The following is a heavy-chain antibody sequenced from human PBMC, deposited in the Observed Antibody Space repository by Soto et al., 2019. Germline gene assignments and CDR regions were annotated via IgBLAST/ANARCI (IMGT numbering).Heavy chain of an antibody. J-gene: IGHJ5*02. CDR1: GVSISSTNW. Sequence: QVHLQESGPGLVTPSGTLSLTCAVSGVSISSTNWWTWVRQAPGKGLEWIGEMWPSGGTTYNPSPQNRVTISVDNSKTLLPRTLTSGPAAATAINYWARGLPCSKGGRFDPWGRGALVTVSS. CDR3: ARGLPCSKGGRFDP. D-gene: IGHD3-10*02. V-gene: IGHV4-4*02. CDR2: MWPSGGT.